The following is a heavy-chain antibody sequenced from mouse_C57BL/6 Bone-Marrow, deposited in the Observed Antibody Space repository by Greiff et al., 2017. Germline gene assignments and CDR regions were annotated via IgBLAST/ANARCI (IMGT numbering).Heavy chain of an antibody. Sequence: QVQLQQPGAELVKPGASVKLSCKASGYTFTSYWMHWVKQRPGQGLEWIGMIHPNSGSTNYNEKFKSKATLTVDKSSSTAYMQLSSLTSADSAVYYCARCRGGAMDYWGQGTSVTVSS. V-gene: IGHV1-64*01. J-gene: IGHJ4*01. CDR1: GYTFTSYW. CDR3: ARCRGGAMDY. D-gene: IGHD3-1*01. CDR2: IHPNSGST.